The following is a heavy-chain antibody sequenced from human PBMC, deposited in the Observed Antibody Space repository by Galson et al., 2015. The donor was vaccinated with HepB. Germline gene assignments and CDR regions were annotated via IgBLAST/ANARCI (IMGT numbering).Heavy chain of an antibody. CDR1: GFTFSTYS. V-gene: IGHV3-21*01. Sequence: SLRLSCAASGFTFSTYSMNWVRQAPGKGLEWVSSHSGDSTYIYYADSVKGRFTISRDNAKKSLYLQMNRLRADDTAVYYCTRGGVFQKEDDYWGQGTLVTVSS. CDR3: TRGGVFQKEDDY. J-gene: IGHJ4*02. D-gene: IGHD3-16*01. CDR2: HSGDSTYI.